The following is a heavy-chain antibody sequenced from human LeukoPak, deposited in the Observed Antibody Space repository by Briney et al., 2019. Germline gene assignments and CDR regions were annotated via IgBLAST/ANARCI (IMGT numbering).Heavy chain of an antibody. CDR1: GGSFSGYY. D-gene: IGHD6-13*01. CDR2: INHSGST. V-gene: IGHV4-34*01. J-gene: IGHJ6*02. Sequence: PSETLSLTCAVYGGSFSGYYWSWICQPPGKGLEWIGEINHSGSTNYNPSLKSRVTISVDTSKNQFSLKLSSVTAADTAVYYCASGVYSSSDYYYYGMDVWGQGTTVTVSS. CDR3: ASGVYSSSDYYYYGMDV.